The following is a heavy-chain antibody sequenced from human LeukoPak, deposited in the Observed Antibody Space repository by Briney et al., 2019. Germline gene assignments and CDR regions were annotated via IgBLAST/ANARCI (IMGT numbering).Heavy chain of an antibody. D-gene: IGHD3-10*01. CDR3: ARDGRGPTRESLDY. J-gene: IGHJ4*02. Sequence: SSETLSLTCTISGGSVSDYYWSWIRQSPGRGLEWIGYIYYTGSTTYNPSLKSRVTISVDKSKNQFSLKLSSVTAADTAVYYCARDGRGPTRESLDYWGQGTLVTVSS. CDR2: IYYTGST. CDR1: GGSVSDYY. V-gene: IGHV4-59*02.